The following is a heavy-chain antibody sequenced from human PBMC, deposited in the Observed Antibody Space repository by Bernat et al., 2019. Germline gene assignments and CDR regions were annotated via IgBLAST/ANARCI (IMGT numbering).Heavy chain of an antibody. CDR1: GYTFTGYY. J-gene: IGHJ2*01. CDR2: INPNSGGT. V-gene: IGHV1-2*02. Sequence: QVQLVQSGAEVKKPGASVKVSCKASGYTFTGYYMHWVRQAPGQGLEWMGWINPNSGGTNYAQKFQGRVTITADKSTSTAYMELSSLRSEDTAVYYCARDQGGYCSGGSCHYWYFDLWGRGTLVTVSS. CDR3: ARDQGGYCSGGSCHYWYFDL. D-gene: IGHD2-15*01.